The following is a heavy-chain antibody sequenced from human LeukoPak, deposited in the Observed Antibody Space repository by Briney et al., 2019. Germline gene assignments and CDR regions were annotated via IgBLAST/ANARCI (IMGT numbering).Heavy chain of an antibody. CDR1: GYSISSSYY. J-gene: IGHJ3*02. V-gene: IGHV4-39*01. D-gene: IGHD6-13*01. Sequence: SETLSLTCTVSGYSISSSYYWGWIRQPPGKGLEWIGSIYYSGSTYYNPSLKSRVTISVDTSKNQFSLKLSSVTAADTAVYYCARHLAAAASDAFDIWGQGTVVTVSS. CDR2: IYYSGST. CDR3: ARHLAAAASDAFDI.